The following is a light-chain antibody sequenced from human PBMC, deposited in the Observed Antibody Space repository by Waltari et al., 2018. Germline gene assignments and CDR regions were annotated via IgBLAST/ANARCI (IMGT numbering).Light chain of an antibody. CDR3: QQLNS. V-gene: IGKV1-9*01. J-gene: IGKJ3*01. CDR1: QGISSY. Sequence: DIQLTQSPSLLSASVGDRVTITYRASQGISSYLAWYQQKPGKPPKLLIYAASTLQSGVPSMFNGSGSGTEFTLTISSLLPEDVAAYHCQQLNSFGPGTKVDIK. CDR2: AAS.